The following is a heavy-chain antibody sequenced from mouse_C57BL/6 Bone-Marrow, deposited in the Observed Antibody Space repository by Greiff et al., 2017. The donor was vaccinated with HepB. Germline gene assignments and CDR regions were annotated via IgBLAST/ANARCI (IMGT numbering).Heavy chain of an antibody. CDR3: ARSPSSGYPYYFDY. V-gene: IGHV1-4*01. Sequence: QVQLQQSGAELARPGASVKMSCTASGYTFTSYTMHWVKQRPGQGLEWIGYINPSSGYTKYNQKFKDKATLTADKSSSTAYMQLSSLTSEDSAVYYCARSPSSGYPYYFDYWGQGTTLTVSS. CDR2: INPSSGYT. D-gene: IGHD3-2*02. J-gene: IGHJ2*01. CDR1: GYTFTSYT.